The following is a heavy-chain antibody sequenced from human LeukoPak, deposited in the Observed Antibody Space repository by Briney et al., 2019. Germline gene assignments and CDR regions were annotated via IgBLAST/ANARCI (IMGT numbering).Heavy chain of an antibody. CDR1: GYTFNSYA. CDR2: ISGSGTST. J-gene: IGHJ4*02. Sequence: GGSLRLSCTASGYTFNSYAMSWVRQAPGKGLEWVSGISGSGTSTYYADSVKGRFTISRDNSKNTLYLQMNSLRAEDAALYYCAKEPASGSCFDYWGQGTLVTVSS. CDR3: AKEPASGSCFDY. D-gene: IGHD3-10*01. V-gene: IGHV3-23*01.